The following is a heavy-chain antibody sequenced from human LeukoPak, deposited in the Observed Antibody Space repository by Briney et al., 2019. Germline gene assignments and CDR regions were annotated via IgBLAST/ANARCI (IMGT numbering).Heavy chain of an antibody. CDR3: ARDLAAAAPSDAFDI. J-gene: IGHJ3*02. D-gene: IGHD6-13*01. Sequence: SQTLSLTCTVSGGSISSYYWSWIRQPPGKGLEWIGYIYYSGSTNYNPSLKSRVTISVDTSKNQFSLKLSSVTAADTAVYYCARDLAAAAPSDAFDIWGQGTMVTVSS. CDR1: GGSISSYY. CDR2: IYYSGST. V-gene: IGHV4-59*01.